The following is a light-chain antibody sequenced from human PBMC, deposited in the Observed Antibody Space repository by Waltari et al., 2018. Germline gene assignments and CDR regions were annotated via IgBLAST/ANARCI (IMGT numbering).Light chain of an antibody. V-gene: IGLV2-14*03. Sequence: QSALTQPASVSGSPGQSLTISCAGTTSDIGTYNFVAWYQQLPGKVPKLIFYDVNKRPAVVANRFSGSKSGNTAALTISGLLAEEEADYYCASYTPSYTWVVGGGTRLAVL. CDR3: ASYTPSYTWV. J-gene: IGLJ3*02. CDR1: TSDIGTYNF. CDR2: DVN.